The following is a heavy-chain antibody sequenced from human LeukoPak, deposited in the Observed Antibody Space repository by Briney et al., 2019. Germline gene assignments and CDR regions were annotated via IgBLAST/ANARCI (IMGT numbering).Heavy chain of an antibody. J-gene: IGHJ6*03. D-gene: IGHD2-2*01. Sequence: ASETLSLTCAVYGGSFSGYYWSWIRQPPGKGLERLGEINHSGSTNYNPSLKSRVTISVDTSKNQFSLKLSSVTAADTAVYYCARVWGYCSSTSCPYWYYYYTDVWGKGTTVTVSS. CDR3: ARVWGYCSSTSCPYWYYYYTDV. CDR1: GGSFSGYY. CDR2: INHSGST. V-gene: IGHV4-34*01.